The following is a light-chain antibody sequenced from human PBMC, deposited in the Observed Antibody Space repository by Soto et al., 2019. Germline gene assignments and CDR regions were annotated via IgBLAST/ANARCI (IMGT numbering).Light chain of an antibody. CDR1: QSINSW. J-gene: IGKJ2*01. V-gene: IGKV1-5*03. CDR2: RAS. Sequence: DTQMTQSPSTLSASVGDTVTITCRASQSINSWLAWYQQKPGKAPNLLIHRASTLQSGVPSRSSGSGSGTEFTLTITGLQPDDFETYYCQHYNTYPYTFGQGTKVDI. CDR3: QHYNTYPYT.